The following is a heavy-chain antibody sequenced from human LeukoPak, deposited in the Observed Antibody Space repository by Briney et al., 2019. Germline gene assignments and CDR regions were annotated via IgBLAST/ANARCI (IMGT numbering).Heavy chain of an antibody. V-gene: IGHV3-7*05. CDR1: GFTFSNIW. CDR2: IKHDGSET. Sequence: GGSLRLSCAASGFTFSNIWMSWVRQAPGKGLEWVANIKHDGSETNYVDSVEGRFTISRDNAKNSLYLQMNSLRAEDTAVYYCARDLGDSSGDRGFDYWGQGTLVTVSS. J-gene: IGHJ4*02. CDR3: ARDLGDSSGDRGFDY. D-gene: IGHD3-22*01.